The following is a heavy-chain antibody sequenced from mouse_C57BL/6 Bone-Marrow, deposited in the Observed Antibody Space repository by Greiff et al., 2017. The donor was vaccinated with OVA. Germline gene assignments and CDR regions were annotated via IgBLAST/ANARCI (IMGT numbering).Heavy chain of an antibody. CDR2: INPGSGGT. Sequence: VQLQESGAELVRPGTSVKVSCKASGYAFTNYLIEWVKQRPGPGLEWIGVINPGSGGTNYNEKFKGKATLTADKSSSTAYMQLSSLTSEDSAVYFCARPPRYGSSFTWFAYWGQGTLVTVSA. D-gene: IGHD1-1*01. V-gene: IGHV1-54*01. CDR3: ARPPRYGSSFTWFAY. J-gene: IGHJ3*01. CDR1: GYAFTNYL.